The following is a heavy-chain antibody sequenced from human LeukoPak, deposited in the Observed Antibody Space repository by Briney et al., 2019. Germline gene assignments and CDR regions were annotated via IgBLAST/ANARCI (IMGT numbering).Heavy chain of an antibody. V-gene: IGHV1-8*01. J-gene: IGHJ4*02. CDR2: MNPNSGNT. Sequence: GASVRVSCKASRYTFTRYDINWVRQATGHGVEWWGWMNPNSGNTGYAQKFQGRVTMTRNTSISTAYVELSSLRSEGTAVYYCALRLTLYSSSWYRWGQGTLVIVSS. D-gene: IGHD6-13*01. CDR1: RYTFTRYD. CDR3: ALRLTLYSSSWYR.